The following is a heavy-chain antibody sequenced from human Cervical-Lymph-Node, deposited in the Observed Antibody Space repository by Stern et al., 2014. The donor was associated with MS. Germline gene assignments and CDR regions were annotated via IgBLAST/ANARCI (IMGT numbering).Heavy chain of an antibody. J-gene: IGHJ4*02. D-gene: IGHD2-2*01. CDR2: VYHTGSA. V-gene: IGHV4-4*02. CDR3: ARDQGFQLMNS. Sequence: QLQLQESGPGLVRPSGTLSLTCAVSGDSISNDNWWSWVRQPPGKGLEWIGEVYHTGSANYDPSLKSRVTISVDKSKNHFSLRLTSMTAADTAVYYCARDQGFQLMNSWGQGTLVIVSS. CDR1: GDSISNDNW.